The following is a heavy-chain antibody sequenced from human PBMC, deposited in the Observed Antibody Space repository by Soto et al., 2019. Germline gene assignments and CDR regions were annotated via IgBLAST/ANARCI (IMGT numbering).Heavy chain of an antibody. CDR2: IYYSGST. CDR3: AREGPILNWLDP. D-gene: IGHD3-3*01. Sequence: PSDTLSLTCTVSGGSISSGDYYWSWIRQPPGKGLEWIGYIYYSGSTYYNPSLKSRVTISVDTSKNQFSLKLSSVTAADTAVYYCAREGPILNWLDPWGQGTLVTVSS. V-gene: IGHV4-30-4*02. CDR1: GGSISSGDYY. J-gene: IGHJ5*02.